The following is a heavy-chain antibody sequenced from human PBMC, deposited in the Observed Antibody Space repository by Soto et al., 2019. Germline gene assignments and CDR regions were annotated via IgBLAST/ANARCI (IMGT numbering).Heavy chain of an antibody. V-gene: IGHV4-59*01. J-gene: IGHJ5*02. CDR3: ARSSGGNFGIIIEGSNWFDP. D-gene: IGHD3-3*01. Sequence: PSETLSLTCTVSGGSISSYYWSWIREPPGKGLEWIGYIYYSGITKYSPSLKSRVTISVDTSKNQFSLKLSSVTAADTAIYYCARSSGGNFGIIIEGSNWFDPWGQGTLVTVSS. CDR2: IYYSGIT. CDR1: GGSISSYY.